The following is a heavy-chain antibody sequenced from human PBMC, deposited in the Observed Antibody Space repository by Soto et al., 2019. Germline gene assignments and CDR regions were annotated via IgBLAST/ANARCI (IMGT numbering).Heavy chain of an antibody. V-gene: IGHV3-30-3*01. CDR1: GFTFSSYA. D-gene: IGHD3-3*01. J-gene: IGHJ6*02. CDR3: ARTPQSGNDFHV. Sequence: GGSLRLSCAASGFTFSSYAMHWVRQAPGKGLEWVAVISYDGSNKYYADSVKGRFTISRDNSKNSLYLQMNSLKTEDTALYYCARTPQSGNDFHVWGRGTTVTVSS. CDR2: ISYDGSNK.